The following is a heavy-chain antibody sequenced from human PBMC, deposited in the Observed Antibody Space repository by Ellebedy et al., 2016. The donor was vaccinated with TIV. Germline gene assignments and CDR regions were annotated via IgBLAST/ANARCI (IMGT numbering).Heavy chain of an antibody. J-gene: IGHJ4*02. Sequence: GESLKISCAASGFTFSSYWMHWVRQAPGKGLVWVSRINSDGSSTSYADSVKGRFTISRDNAKNTLYLQMNSLRAEDTAVYYCARRGATNYGFDYWGQGTLVTVSS. CDR3: ARRGATNYGFDY. V-gene: IGHV3-74*01. D-gene: IGHD4-17*01. CDR2: INSDGSST. CDR1: GFTFSSYW.